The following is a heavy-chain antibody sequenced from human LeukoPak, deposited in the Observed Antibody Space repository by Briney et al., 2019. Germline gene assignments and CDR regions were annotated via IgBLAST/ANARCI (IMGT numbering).Heavy chain of an antibody. Sequence: ASVKVSCKASGYTFTGYYMHWVRQAPGQGLEWMGWINPNSGGTNYAQKFQGRVTMTRDTSISTAHMELSRLRSDDTAVYYCARASDRFLEWLLLVWGQGTLVTVSS. CDR2: INPNSGGT. V-gene: IGHV1-2*02. CDR1: GYTFTGYY. CDR3: ARASDRFLEWLLLV. J-gene: IGHJ4*02. D-gene: IGHD3-3*01.